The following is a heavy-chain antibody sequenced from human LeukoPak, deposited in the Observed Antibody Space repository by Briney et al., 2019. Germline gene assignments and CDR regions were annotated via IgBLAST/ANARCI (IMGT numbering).Heavy chain of an antibody. D-gene: IGHD1-1*01. V-gene: IGHV4-4*09. CDR2: INTKGET. CDR3: ATSNDAKIAPFDH. CDR1: GVSLSAYQ. J-gene: IGHJ4*02. Sequence: PSETLSLTCTVSGVSLSAYQWSWVRQSPEKGLEWIGCINTKGETSYNPSLKSRVTTSVDTSKSQFSLRLTSVTAADTAVYYCATSNDAKIAPFDHWGQGAPVTVSS.